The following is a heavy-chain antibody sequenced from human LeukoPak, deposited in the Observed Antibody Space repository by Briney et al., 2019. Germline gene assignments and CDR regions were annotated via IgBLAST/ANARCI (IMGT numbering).Heavy chain of an antibody. CDR3: ARHLGRDYFDY. J-gene: IGHJ4*02. Sequence: KTSETLSLTCTVSGGSISSGSYYWGWIRQPPGKGLEWIGSIYYSGSTYYNPSLKSRVTISVDTSKNQFSLKLSSVTAADTAVYYCARHLGRDYFDYWGQGTLVTVSS. CDR2: IYYSGST. V-gene: IGHV4-39*01. CDR1: GGSISSGSYY. D-gene: IGHD1-26*01.